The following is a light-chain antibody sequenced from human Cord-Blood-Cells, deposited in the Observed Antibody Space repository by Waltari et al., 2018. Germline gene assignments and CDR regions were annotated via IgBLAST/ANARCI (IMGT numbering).Light chain of an antibody. CDR1: TCDVGGYNY. Sequence: QSALTKPASVSVPPGQSVTISCTGTTCDVGGYNYVSWYQQHPGKAPKLMIYDVSNRPSGVSNRFSGSKSGNTASLTISGLQAEDEADYYCSSYTSSSTLVFGGGTKLTVL. J-gene: IGLJ3*02. V-gene: IGLV2-14*03. CDR3: SSYTSSSTLV. CDR2: DVS.